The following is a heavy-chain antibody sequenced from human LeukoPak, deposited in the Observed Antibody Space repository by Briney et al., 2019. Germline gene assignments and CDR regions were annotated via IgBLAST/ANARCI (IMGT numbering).Heavy chain of an antibody. V-gene: IGHV3-23*01. Sequence: GGSLRLSCEASGFTFSSYAMRWVRQAPGKGLEWVSAISGSGGSTSYADSVKGRFTISRDNSKNTLYLQMNSLRAEDTAVYYCAKDLEYSSSWYFDYWGQGTLVTVSS. CDR3: AKDLEYSSSWYFDY. J-gene: IGHJ4*02. D-gene: IGHD6-13*01. CDR2: ISGSGGST. CDR1: GFTFSSYA.